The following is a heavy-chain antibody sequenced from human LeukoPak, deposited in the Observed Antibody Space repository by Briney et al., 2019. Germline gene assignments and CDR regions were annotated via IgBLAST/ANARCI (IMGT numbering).Heavy chain of an antibody. J-gene: IGHJ6*02. Sequence: PSETLSLTCTVSGGSISSGGHSWSWIRQPPGKGLEWIGYIYHSGSGSTYYNPSLKSRVTISADKSKNQFSLKLSSVTAADTAVYYCASCPPALAAAGLCGMDVWGQGTTVTVSS. CDR2: IYHSGSGST. CDR1: GGSISSGGHS. CDR3: ASCPPALAAAGLCGMDV. D-gene: IGHD6-13*01. V-gene: IGHV4-30-2*01.